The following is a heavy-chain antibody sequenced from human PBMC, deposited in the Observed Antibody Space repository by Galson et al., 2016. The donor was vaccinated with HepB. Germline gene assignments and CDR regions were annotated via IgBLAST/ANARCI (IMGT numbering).Heavy chain of an antibody. D-gene: IGHD6-13*01. Sequence: ETLSLTCTVSGGSISSYYWNWIRQPPGKGLEWIAYIYYSGSTNSNPSLKSRVTISVDTSKDQFSLKLSSVTAADTAVYYCARGSPGQSSSWLNFDYWGQGTLVTVSS. J-gene: IGHJ4*02. CDR2: IYYSGST. CDR1: GGSISSYY. CDR3: ARGSPGQSSSWLNFDY. V-gene: IGHV4-59*01.